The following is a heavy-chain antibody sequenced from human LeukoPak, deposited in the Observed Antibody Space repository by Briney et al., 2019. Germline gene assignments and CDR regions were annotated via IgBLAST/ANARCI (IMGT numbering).Heavy chain of an antibody. J-gene: IGHJ3*02. D-gene: IGHD6-19*01. V-gene: IGHV4-59*01. CDR2: ISYSGST. CDR1: GGYISTYY. CDR3: ARAFSAWPHAFDI. Sequence: PSETLSLTCTVSGGYISTYYWGWVRQPPGKGLEWIGYISYSGSTTYHPSLNSRVTISLDTSKNQFSLMVTSVPAADTAVYFCARAFSAWPHAFDIWGRGTMVTVSS.